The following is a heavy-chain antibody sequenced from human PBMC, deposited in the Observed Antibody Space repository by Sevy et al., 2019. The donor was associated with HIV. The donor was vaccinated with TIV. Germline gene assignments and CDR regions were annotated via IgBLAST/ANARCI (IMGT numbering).Heavy chain of an antibody. CDR1: GFTFSNYW. CDR3: ARDCSSTTCLWGLDV. CDR2: IKRDGSES. Sequence: GGSLRLSCAASGFTFSNYWMTWVRQAPGKGLEWVANIKRDGSESFYVASVKGRFTIPRDNAKNSLYLQLNSLRADDTAVNYCARDCSSTTCLWGLDVWGQGTTVTVSS. D-gene: IGHD2-2*01. V-gene: IGHV3-7*03. J-gene: IGHJ6*02.